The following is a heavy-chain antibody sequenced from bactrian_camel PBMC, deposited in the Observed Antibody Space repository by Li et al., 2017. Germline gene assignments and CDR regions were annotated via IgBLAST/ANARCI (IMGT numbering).Heavy chain of an antibody. CDR1: GFTFNTHA. D-gene: IGHD7*01. Sequence: VQLVESGGGLVQPGGSLRLSCTTSGFTFNTHAMTWVRQAPGKGLEWVAGIDSGTTYYKDSVKGRFTISRGNAKNTVYLQMNSLKSEDTALYYCATDKRRRDGTWHQPVIFEYNYWGQGTQVTVS. CDR3: ATDKRRRDGTWHQPVIFEYNY. V-gene: IGHV3S40*01. J-gene: IGHJ4*01. CDR2: IDSGTT.